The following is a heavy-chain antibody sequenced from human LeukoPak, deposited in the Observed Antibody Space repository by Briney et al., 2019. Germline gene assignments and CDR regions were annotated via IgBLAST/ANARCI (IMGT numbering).Heavy chain of an antibody. CDR1: SGSISTSNYY. CDR3: ARAGLYYYYMDV. Sequence: PETLSLTCTVSSGSISTSNYYWGWVRQPPGKALEWIGNIFYSGSTYYSPSLKSRVTISVDTSKNQFSLKLSSVTAADTAVYYCARAGLYYYYMDVWGKGTTVTVSS. CDR2: IFYSGST. D-gene: IGHD3-16*01. V-gene: IGHV4-39*07. J-gene: IGHJ6*03.